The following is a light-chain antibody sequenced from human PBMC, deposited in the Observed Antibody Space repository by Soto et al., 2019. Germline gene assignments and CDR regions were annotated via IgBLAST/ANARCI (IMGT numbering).Light chain of an antibody. V-gene: IGKV3-15*01. CDR1: QSVGSN. CDR2: GAS. J-gene: IGKJ1*01. Sequence: EIVMTQSPATLSVSPGESATLSCRASQSVGSNLAWYQQKSGQTPRLLIYGASTRAAGIPARFRGSGSGTDFTLTISSLQSADFAVYYCQQYGSSGTFGQGTKVDIK. CDR3: QQYGSSGT.